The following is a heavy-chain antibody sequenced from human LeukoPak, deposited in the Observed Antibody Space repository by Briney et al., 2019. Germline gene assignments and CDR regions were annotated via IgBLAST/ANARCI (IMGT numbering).Heavy chain of an antibody. CDR3: ARDFPPAVADNGSGVCEY. CDR1: GFTFSSYW. CDR2: INSDGSRT. V-gene: IGHV3-74*01. D-gene: IGHD6-19*01. J-gene: IGHJ4*02. Sequence: PGGSLRLSCAASGFTFSSYWMHWVRQAPGKGLVWVSRINSDGSRTSYADSVKDRFTISRDNAKSTRYLQMNSLRAGDTAVYYCARDFPPAVADNGSGVCEYWGQGTLVTVPS.